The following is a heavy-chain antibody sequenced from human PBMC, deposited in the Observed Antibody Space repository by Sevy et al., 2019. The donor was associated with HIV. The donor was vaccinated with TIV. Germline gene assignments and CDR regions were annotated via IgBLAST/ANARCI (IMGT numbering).Heavy chain of an antibody. D-gene: IGHD6-13*01. CDR3: ARLTSLVSDFDY. CDR1: GYSFATNW. J-gene: IGHJ4*02. V-gene: IGHV5-51*01. CDR2: IYPGDSDT. Sequence: GESLKISCKGSGYSFATNWIGWVRQMPGKGLEWMGIIYPGDSDTRYSPSFQGQVTISADKSISTAYLQWSSLKASDTALYYCARLTSLVSDFDYWGQGTLVTVSS.